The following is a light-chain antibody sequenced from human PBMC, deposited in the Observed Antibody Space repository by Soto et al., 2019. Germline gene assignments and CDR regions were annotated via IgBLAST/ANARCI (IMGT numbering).Light chain of an antibody. CDR1: SSNIGSNY. J-gene: IGLJ3*02. CDR3: AAWDDSLSAVV. Sequence: QPVLTQPPSASGTPGQRVTISCSGSSSNIGSNYVYWYQQVPGTAPKLLIYRNNQRPSGVPDRFSGSKSGTSASLAISGLRSEDEAEYYCAAWDDSLSAVVFGGGTKLTVL. V-gene: IGLV1-47*01. CDR2: RNN.